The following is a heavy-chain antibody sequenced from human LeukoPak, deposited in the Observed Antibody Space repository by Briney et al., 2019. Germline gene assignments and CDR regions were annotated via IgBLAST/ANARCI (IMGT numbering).Heavy chain of an antibody. J-gene: IGHJ4*02. D-gene: IGHD6-19*01. CDR1: GYSFTTYD. V-gene: IGHV1-8*01. CDR2: MNPNSGNT. Sequence: ASVKVSCKASGYSFTTYDINWVRQATGQGLEWMGWMNPNSGNTGYAQKFQGRVTMTRDTSISTAYMELSRLRSDDTAVYYCARGSAVAGGYWGQGTLVTVSS. CDR3: ARGSAVAGGY.